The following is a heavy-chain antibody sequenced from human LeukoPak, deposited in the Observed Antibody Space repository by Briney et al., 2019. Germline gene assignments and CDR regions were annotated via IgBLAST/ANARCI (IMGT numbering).Heavy chain of an antibody. V-gene: IGHV3-30*18. CDR1: GFTFSSYG. Sequence: GGSLRLSCAASGFTFSSYGIHWVRQAPGKGLEWVAVIPYDESNKYYADSVKGRFTISRDNSKNTLYLQMNSLRAEDTAVYYCAKALSGSYYSVFDIWGQGTMVTVSS. CDR2: IPYDESNK. J-gene: IGHJ3*02. D-gene: IGHD1-26*01. CDR3: AKALSGSYYSVFDI.